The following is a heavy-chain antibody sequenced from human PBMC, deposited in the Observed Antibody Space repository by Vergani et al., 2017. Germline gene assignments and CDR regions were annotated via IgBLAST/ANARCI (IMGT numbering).Heavy chain of an antibody. J-gene: IGHJ4*02. CDR2: ISHDGNNK. Sequence: QVQLVESGGGVVQPGRSLRLSCAASGFTFSNYGMHWVRQAPGKGLEWVAVISHDGNNKYYADSVKGRFTISRDSSKNTLYLQMNSLRAEDTAVYYCIQRDSALGVMGWGQGTLVTVSS. D-gene: IGHD3-16*01. CDR1: GFTFSNYG. CDR3: IQRDSALGVMG. V-gene: IGHV3-30*03.